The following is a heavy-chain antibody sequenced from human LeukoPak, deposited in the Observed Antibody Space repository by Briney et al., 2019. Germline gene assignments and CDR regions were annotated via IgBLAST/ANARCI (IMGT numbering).Heavy chain of an antibody. V-gene: IGHV3-9*01. CDR2: ISWNSGSI. CDR3: AKDIVATTGAHYYYYGMDV. Sequence: GGSLRLSCAASGFTFDDYAMHWVRQAPGKGPEWVSGISWNSGSIGYADSVKGRFTISRDNAKNSLYLQMNSLRAEDTALYYCAKDIVATTGAHYYYYGMDVWGQGTTVTVSS. D-gene: IGHD5-12*01. CDR1: GFTFDDYA. J-gene: IGHJ6*02.